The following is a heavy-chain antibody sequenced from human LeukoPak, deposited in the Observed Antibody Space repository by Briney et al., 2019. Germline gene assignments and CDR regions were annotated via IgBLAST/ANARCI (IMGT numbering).Heavy chain of an antibody. CDR2: INSDGSST. V-gene: IGHV3-74*01. D-gene: IGHD5-12*01. Sequence: PGGSLRLSCAASGFTFSSYWMHWVRRAPGKGLVWVSRINSDGSSTSYADSVKGRFTISRDNAKNTLYLQMNSLRAEDTAVYYCARGPIKGGYSGYDLDYWGQGTLVTVSS. CDR1: GFTFSSYW. CDR3: ARGPIKGGYSGYDLDY. J-gene: IGHJ4*02.